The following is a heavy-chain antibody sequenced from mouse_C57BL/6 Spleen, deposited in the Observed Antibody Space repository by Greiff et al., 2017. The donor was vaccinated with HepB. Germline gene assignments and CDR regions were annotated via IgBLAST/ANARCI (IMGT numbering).Heavy chain of an antibody. V-gene: IGHV1-22*01. CDR1: GYTFTDYN. CDR2: INPNNGGT. CDR3: ARSYGYGRAWFAY. D-gene: IGHD2-2*01. J-gene: IGHJ3*01. Sequence: EVQLQQSGPELVKPGASVKMSCKASGYTFTDYNMHWVKQSHGKSLEWIGYINPNNGGTSYNQKFKGKATLTVNKSSSTAYMELRSLTSEDSAVYYCARSYGYGRAWFAYWGQGTLVTVSA.